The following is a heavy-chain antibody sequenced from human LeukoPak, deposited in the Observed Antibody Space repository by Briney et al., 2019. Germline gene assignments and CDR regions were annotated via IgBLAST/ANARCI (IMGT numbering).Heavy chain of an antibody. V-gene: IGHV1-18*04. D-gene: IGHD6-6*01. CDR3: ARVGPEQLGDY. Sequence: ASVKVSCKASGYTFTGYYMHWVRQAPGQGLEWVGWISTYNGNTNYAQKLQGRVTMTTDTSTSTAYMELRSLRSDDTAVYYCARVGPEQLGDYWGQGTLVTVSS. CDR1: GYTFTGYY. CDR2: ISTYNGNT. J-gene: IGHJ4*02.